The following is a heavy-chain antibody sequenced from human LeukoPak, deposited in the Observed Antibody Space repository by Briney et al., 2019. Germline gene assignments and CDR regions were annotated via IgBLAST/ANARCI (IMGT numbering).Heavy chain of an antibody. CDR2: INPSGGST. CDR3: ATGGYDSSGYYPGPLDY. V-gene: IGHV1-46*01. CDR1: GYTFTSYY. Sequence: GASVKVSCKASGYTFTSYYMHWVRQAPGQGLEWMGIINPSGGSTIYAQKFQGRVTMTEDTSTDTAYMELSSLRSEDTAVYYCATGGYDSSGYYPGPLDYWGQGTLVTVSS. J-gene: IGHJ4*02. D-gene: IGHD3-22*01.